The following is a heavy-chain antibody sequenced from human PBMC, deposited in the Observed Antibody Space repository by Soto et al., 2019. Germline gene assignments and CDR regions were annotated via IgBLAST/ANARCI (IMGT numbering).Heavy chain of an antibody. Sequence: GASVQVSCKASGYTFTSYYLHWVRQAPGQGLEWMGGIIPIFGTANYAQEFQGRVTITADKSTSTAYMELSSLRSEDTAVYYCARRPGIAAAGQLSGFDYWGQGTLVTVSS. D-gene: IGHD6-13*01. J-gene: IGHJ4*02. CDR1: GYTFTSYY. V-gene: IGHV1-69*06. CDR3: ARRPGIAAAGQLSGFDY. CDR2: IIPIFGTA.